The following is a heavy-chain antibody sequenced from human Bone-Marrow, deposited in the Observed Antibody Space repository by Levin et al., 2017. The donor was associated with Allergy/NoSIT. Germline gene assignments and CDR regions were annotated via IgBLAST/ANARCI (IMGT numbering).Heavy chain of an antibody. CDR3: ARGIYGLGVFVCDH. Sequence: GESLKISCQASGYNFTSRFLHWMRQAPGQGHEWMGIISPSDGRVTSAQKFQHRVSMTSDTSASTVSMTLHDLRPEDTAMYYCARGIYGLGVFVCDHWGQGTLVTVSS. J-gene: IGHJ5*02. V-gene: IGHV1-46*01. D-gene: IGHD3-10*01. CDR2: ISPSDGRV. CDR1: GYNFTSRF.